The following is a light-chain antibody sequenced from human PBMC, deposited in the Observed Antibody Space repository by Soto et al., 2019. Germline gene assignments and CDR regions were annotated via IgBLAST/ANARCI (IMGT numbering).Light chain of an antibody. V-gene: IGLV3-21*02. J-gene: IGLJ3*02. Sequence: SYELTQPPSGSVAPGQTASITCLGTNIATKGVHWYQHKPGQAPVLVVFDDSDRPSGIPDRFSGSHSGNTATLTISRVEAGDEADYSCQVWDTSSEHPGVFGGGTK. CDR2: DDS. CDR3: QVWDTSSEHPGV. CDR1: NIATKG.